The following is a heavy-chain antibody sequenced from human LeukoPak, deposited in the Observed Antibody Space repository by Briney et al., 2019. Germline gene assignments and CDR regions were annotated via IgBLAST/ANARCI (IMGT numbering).Heavy chain of an antibody. CDR3: ARWKYSNYIYYFDY. CDR2: IYGGGNI. V-gene: IGHV3-53*01. J-gene: IGHJ4*02. Sequence: GGPLRLSCAASGFTVSSNYMNWVRQAPGKGLEWVSVIYGGGNIYYADSVKGRFTISRDNSKNTLYLQMNSLRAEDTAVYYCARWKYSNYIYYFDYWGQGTLVTVSS. D-gene: IGHD4-11*01. CDR1: GFTVSSNY.